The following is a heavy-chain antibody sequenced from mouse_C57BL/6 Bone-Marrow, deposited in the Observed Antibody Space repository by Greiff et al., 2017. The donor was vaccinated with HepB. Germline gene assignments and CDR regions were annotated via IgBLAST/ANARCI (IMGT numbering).Heavy chain of an antibody. CDR1: GFTFSDYG. Sequence: ELQRVESGGGLVQPGGSLKLSCAASGFTFSDYGMAWVRQAPRKGPEWVAFISNLAYSIYYADTVTGRFTISRENAKNTLYLEMSSLRSEDTAMYYCARLRGYYSNYYAMDYWGQGTSVTVSS. CDR3: ARLRGYYSNYYAMDY. J-gene: IGHJ4*01. V-gene: IGHV5-15*01. D-gene: IGHD2-5*01. CDR2: ISNLAYSI.